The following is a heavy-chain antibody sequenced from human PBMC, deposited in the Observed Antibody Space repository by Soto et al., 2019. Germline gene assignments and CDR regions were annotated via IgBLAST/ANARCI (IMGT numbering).Heavy chain of an antibody. V-gene: IGHV3-30-3*01. CDR2: ISNDGSNK. Sequence: PGGSLRLSCAASGFTFSTYSMFWVRQAPGKGLEWVAVISNDGSNKYYIDSVKGRFTISRDNSKNTLYMQMNSLRDEDTAVYYCAREFPIKERFLEWSLKPLDYWGQGTLVTVSS. CDR1: GFTFSTYS. CDR3: AREFPIKERFLEWSLKPLDY. D-gene: IGHD3-3*01. J-gene: IGHJ4*02.